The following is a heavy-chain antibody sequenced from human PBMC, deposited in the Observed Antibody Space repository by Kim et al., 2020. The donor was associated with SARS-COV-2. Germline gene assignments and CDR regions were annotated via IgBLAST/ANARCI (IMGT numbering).Heavy chain of an antibody. D-gene: IGHD1-26*01. J-gene: IGHJ4*02. Sequence: FHADSVRGPFNISRDNSKNTLYLQMNSLRAEDTAVYYCATEVGSTEFDYWGQGTLVTVSS. V-gene: IGHV3-30*01. CDR3: ATEVGSTEFDY.